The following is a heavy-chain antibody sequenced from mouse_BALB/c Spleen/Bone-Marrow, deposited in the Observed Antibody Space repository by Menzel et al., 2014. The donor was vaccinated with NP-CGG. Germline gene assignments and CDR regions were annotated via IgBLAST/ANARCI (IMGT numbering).Heavy chain of an antibody. CDR2: ISSGGGST. CDR3: ARQISRGFAY. V-gene: IGHV5-12-1*01. Sequence: EVNVVDSGGGLVKPGGSLKLSCAASGFAFSSYDMSWVRQTPEKRLEWVAYISSGGGSTYYSDTVKGRFTISRDNAKNTLYLQMSSLKSEDTAMYYCARQISRGFAYWGQGTLVTVSA. J-gene: IGHJ3*01. CDR1: GFAFSSYD.